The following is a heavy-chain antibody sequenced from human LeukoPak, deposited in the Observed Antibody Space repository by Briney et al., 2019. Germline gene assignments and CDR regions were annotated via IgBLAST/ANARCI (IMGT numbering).Heavy chain of an antibody. V-gene: IGHV3-30*18. D-gene: IGHD4-11*01. CDR2: LSYDGSDK. CDR3: AKASKSHDY. Sequence: GGSLRLSCAASGFTFSSYAMSWVRQAPGKGLEWVAVLSYDGSDKYYADSVKGRFTISRDNSKNTLYLQMNSLRAEDTAVYYCAKASKSHDYWGQGTPVTVSS. J-gene: IGHJ4*02. CDR1: GFTFSSYA.